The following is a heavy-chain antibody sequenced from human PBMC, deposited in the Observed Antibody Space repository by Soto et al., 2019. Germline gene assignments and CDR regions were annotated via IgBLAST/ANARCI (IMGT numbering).Heavy chain of an antibody. CDR2: ISSDDRNI. Sequence: QVQLVESGGGVVQPGRSLRLSCVASGFTFSIFDMHWVRQAPGKGLEWVTLISSDDRNIYYADSVQGRFTVSRDVSRNTLYLQMNSLRPEDMAVYYSAKGLNAELNDWGDGTMVTVSS. CDR1: GFTFSIFD. J-gene: IGHJ3*01. CDR3: AKGLNAELND. D-gene: IGHD1-1*01. V-gene: IGHV3-30*18.